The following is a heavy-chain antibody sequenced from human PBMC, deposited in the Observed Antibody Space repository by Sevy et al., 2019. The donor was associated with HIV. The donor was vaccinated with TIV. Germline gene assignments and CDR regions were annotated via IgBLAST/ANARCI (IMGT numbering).Heavy chain of an antibody. CDR3: ARGVGYDFWSGYYENDYYYYGMDV. V-gene: IGHV4-59*01. Sequence: SETLSLTCTVSGGSISSYYWSWIRQPPGKGLEWIGYIYYSGSTNYNPSLKSRVTISVDTSKNQFSLKLSSVTAADTAVYYCARGVGYDFWSGYYENDYYYYGMDVWGHGTTVTVSS. J-gene: IGHJ6*02. CDR2: IYYSGST. D-gene: IGHD3-3*01. CDR1: GGSISSYY.